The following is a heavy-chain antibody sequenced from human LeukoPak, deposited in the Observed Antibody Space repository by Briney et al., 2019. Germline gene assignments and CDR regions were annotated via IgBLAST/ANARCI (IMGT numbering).Heavy chain of an antibody. CDR2: IYSGGST. V-gene: IGHV3-53*01. CDR3: AKDPSVTRGWYFDL. CDR1: GFTVSSNY. J-gene: IGHJ2*01. Sequence: GGSLRLSCAASGFTVSSNYMSWVRQAPGKGLEWVSVIYSGGSTYYADSVKGRFTISRDNSKNTLYLQMNSLRAEDTAVYYCAKDPSVTRGWYFDLWGRGTLVTVSS. D-gene: IGHD4-17*01.